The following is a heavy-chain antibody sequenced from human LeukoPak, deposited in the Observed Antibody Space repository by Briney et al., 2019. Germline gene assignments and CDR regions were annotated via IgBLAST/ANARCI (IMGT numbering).Heavy chain of an antibody. J-gene: IGHJ1*01. Sequence: LSLTCTVSGGSISSYYWSWVRQAPGKGLEWVSYISSSGSTIYYADSVKGRFTISRDNAKNSLYLQMNSLRAEDTAVYYCARGFNTYYYDSSGYPEYFQHWGQGTLVTVSS. CDR1: GGSISSYY. D-gene: IGHD3-22*01. CDR2: ISSSGSTI. V-gene: IGHV3-48*03. CDR3: ARGFNTYYYDSSGYPEYFQH.